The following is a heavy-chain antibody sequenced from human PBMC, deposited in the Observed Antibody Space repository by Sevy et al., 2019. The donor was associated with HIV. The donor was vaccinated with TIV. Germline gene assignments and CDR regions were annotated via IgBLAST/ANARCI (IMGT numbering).Heavy chain of an antibody. CDR2: IIPIFGTA. D-gene: IGHD5-18*01. J-gene: IGHJ4*02. Sequence: ASVKVSCMASGGTFSSYAISWVRQAPGQGLEWMGGIIPIFGTANYAQKFQGRVTITVDESTSTAYMELSSLRSEDTAVYYCARGVGGYSYGHQTFDYWGQGTLVTVSS. CDR1: GGTFSSYA. CDR3: ARGVGGYSYGHQTFDY. V-gene: IGHV1-69*13.